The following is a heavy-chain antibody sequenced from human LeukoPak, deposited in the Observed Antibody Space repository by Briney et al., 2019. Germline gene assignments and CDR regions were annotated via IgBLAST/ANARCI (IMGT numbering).Heavy chain of an antibody. D-gene: IGHD3-9*01. Sequence: GGSLRLSCAASGFTFSSYGMHWVRQASGKGLEWVAVIWYDGSNKYYADSVKGRFTISRDNSKNTLYLQMNSLRAEDTAVYYCARVRGGILTGYNWFDPWGQGTLVTVSS. CDR1: GFTFSSYG. CDR2: IWYDGSNK. CDR3: ARVRGGILTGYNWFDP. J-gene: IGHJ5*02. V-gene: IGHV3-33*01.